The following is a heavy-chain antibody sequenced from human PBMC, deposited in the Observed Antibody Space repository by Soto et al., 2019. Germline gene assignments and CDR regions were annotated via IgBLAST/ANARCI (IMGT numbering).Heavy chain of an antibody. Sequence: PSETLSLTCSVSGGSISSSSYFWGWIRQPPGKGLEWIGYFYYIGNTSYNPSLESRVTISVDASKNQFSLKLSSVTAADTAVYYCAREGWWYSYFDYWGQGTLVTVSS. J-gene: IGHJ4*02. CDR1: GGSISSSSYF. V-gene: IGHV4-61*05. CDR3: AREGWWYSYFDY. CDR2: FYYIGNT. D-gene: IGHD2-15*01.